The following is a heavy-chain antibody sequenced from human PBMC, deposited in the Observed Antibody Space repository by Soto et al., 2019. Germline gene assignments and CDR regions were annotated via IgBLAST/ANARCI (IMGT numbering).Heavy chain of an antibody. V-gene: IGHV2-5*02. CDR2: IYWDDDK. CDR3: PPRGHHCTNGVCYWNYFDY. Sequence: QITLKESGPTLVKPTQTLTLTCTFSGFSLSTSGVGVGWIRQPPGKALEWLALIYWDDDKRYSPSLKSRLTITKDTSNDQVVLTMTNMDGADTAKNSCPPRGHHCTNGVCYWNYFDYWGQGTLVTVSS. D-gene: IGHD2-8*01. J-gene: IGHJ4*02. CDR1: GFSLSTSGVG.